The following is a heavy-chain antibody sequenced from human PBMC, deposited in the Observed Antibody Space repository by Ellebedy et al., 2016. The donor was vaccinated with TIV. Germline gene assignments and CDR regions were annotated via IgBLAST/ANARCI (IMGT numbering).Heavy chain of an antibody. Sequence: ASVKVSXXASGYTFTNYNLNWVRQVTGQGLEWMGWTNPHNGNTGHVQKFQGRVTMTRTTSTSTAYMEVGSPRSEGSAICYCARVSLRDGSNCPSMGTLDIWGQGTMVTVS. CDR2: TNPHNGNT. J-gene: IGHJ3*02. CDR3: ARVSLRDGSNCPSMGTLDI. D-gene: IGHD5-24*01. CDR1: GYTFTNYN. V-gene: IGHV1-8*01.